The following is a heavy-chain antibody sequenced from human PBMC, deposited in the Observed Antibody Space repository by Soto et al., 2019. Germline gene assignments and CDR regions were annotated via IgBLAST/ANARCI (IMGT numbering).Heavy chain of an antibody. Sequence: SETLSLTCTVSGGSISSGGYYWSWIRQHPGKGLEWIGYIYYSGSTYYNPSLKSRVTISVDKSKNQFSLKLSSVTAADTAVYYCARCIAAAGPIDYWGQGTLVTVSS. D-gene: IGHD6-13*01. V-gene: IGHV4-31*03. CDR1: GGSISSGGYY. CDR2: IYYSGST. CDR3: ARCIAAAGPIDY. J-gene: IGHJ4*02.